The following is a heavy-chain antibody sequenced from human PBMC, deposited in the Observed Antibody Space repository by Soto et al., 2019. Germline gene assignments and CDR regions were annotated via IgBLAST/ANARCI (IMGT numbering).Heavy chain of an antibody. D-gene: IGHD6-13*01. J-gene: IGHJ6*02. Sequence: GESLKISCKGSGYSFTSYWIGWVRQMPGKGVEWMGIIYPGDSDTRYSTSFQGQVTILAEKSISTAYLQWSSLKASDTAMYYSARQARQQLVSEHGHYGMDVWGQGHTVTVSS. V-gene: IGHV5-51*01. CDR3: ARQARQQLVSEHGHYGMDV. CDR2: IYPGDSDT. CDR1: GYSFTSYW.